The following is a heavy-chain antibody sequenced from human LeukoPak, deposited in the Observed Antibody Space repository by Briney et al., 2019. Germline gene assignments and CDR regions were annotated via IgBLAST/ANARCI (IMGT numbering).Heavy chain of an antibody. D-gene: IGHD2-15*01. V-gene: IGHV3-48*03. CDR3: ARVGVVVAATGNLWFDP. CDR1: GFTFSSYE. CDR2: ISSSGTTI. J-gene: IGHJ5*02. Sequence: GGSLRLSCAASGFTFSSYEMNWVRQAPGKGLEWVSYISSSGTTIYYADSLKGRFTISRDNAKNSLYLQMNSLRAEDTAVYYCARVGVVVAATGNLWFDPWGQGTRVTVSS.